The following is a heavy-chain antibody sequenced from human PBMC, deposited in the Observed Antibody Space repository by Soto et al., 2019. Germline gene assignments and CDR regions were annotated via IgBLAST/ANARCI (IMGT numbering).Heavy chain of an antibody. Sequence: EVQLLESGGGLVQPGGSLRLSCAASGFTFNNFVMNWVRQAPGKGLEWVSAITDSGGHTYYADSVKGRFTISRDNSKNTLYLQMNSLRAEDTALYYCAKDLTYYFGTSTTWGQGTLVTVSS. D-gene: IGHD3-22*01. V-gene: IGHV3-23*01. CDR1: GFTFNNFV. CDR3: AKDLTYYFGTSTT. CDR2: ITDSGGHT. J-gene: IGHJ4*02.